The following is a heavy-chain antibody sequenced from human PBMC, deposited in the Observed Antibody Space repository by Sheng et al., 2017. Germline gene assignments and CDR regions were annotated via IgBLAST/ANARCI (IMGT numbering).Heavy chain of an antibody. CDR2: ISSSGSTI. Sequence: EVQLVESGGGLVQPGGSLRLSCAASGFTFSSYEMNWVRQAPGKGLEWVSYISSSGSTIYYADSVKGRFTISRDNAKNSLYLQMNSLRAEDTAVYYCARELEMATTELGYFDLWGPWHPGHCLL. V-gene: IGHV3-48*03. D-gene: IGHD5-12*01. CDR3: ARELEMATTELGYFDL. J-gene: IGHJ2*01. CDR1: GFTFSSYE.